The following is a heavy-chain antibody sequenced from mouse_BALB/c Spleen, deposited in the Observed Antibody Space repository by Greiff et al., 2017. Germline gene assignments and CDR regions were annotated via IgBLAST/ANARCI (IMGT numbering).Heavy chain of an antibody. CDR3: ARGGGYDDAMDY. V-gene: IGHV1-54*01. CDR1: GYAFTNYL. J-gene: IGHJ4*01. D-gene: IGHD2-14*01. CDR2: INPGSGGT. Sequence: VQLQQSGAELVRPGTSVKVSCKASGYAFTNYLIEWVKQRPGQGLEWIGVINPGSGGTNYNEKFKGKATLTADKSSSTAYMQLSSLTSDDSAVYFCARGGGYDDAMDYWGQGTSGTVSS.